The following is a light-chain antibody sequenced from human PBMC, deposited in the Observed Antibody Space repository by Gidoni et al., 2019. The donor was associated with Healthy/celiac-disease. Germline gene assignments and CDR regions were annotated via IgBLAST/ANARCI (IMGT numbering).Light chain of an antibody. J-gene: IGLJ1*01. CDR3: QEWDSSTGRV. V-gene: IGLV3-1*01. Sequence: SYQLTQPPSVSVSPGQTASITCSGDNLGDKYACWYQQKPGQSPVLVIYQDSKRPSGIPERFAGSNSGNTATLTISGTQAMDEADYYCQEWDSSTGRVFGTGTKVTVL. CDR1: NLGDKY. CDR2: QDS.